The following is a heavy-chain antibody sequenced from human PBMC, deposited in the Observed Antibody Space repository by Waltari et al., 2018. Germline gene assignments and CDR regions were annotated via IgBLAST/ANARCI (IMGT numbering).Heavy chain of an antibody. J-gene: IGHJ5*02. Sequence: QVQLQESGPGLVKPSATLSLTCIVSGGSLSSYSWSWIRQPAGKGLEWIGHIYTSGSTNYNPSLKSRVTMSVDTSKNQFSLKLNSVTAADTAIYYCTRGRGGGGSSNNWFDPWGQGTLVIVSS. CDR1: GGSLSSYS. CDR2: IYTSGST. CDR3: TRGRGGGGSSNNWFDP. D-gene: IGHD1-26*01. V-gene: IGHV4-4*07.